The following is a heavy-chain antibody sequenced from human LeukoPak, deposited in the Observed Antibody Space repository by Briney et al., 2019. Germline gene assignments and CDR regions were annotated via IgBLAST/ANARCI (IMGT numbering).Heavy chain of an antibody. J-gene: IGHJ3*02. CDR1: GFTFSSYA. CDR2: ISYDGSNK. D-gene: IGHD3-10*01. CDR3: ARDRGAFDI. V-gene: IGHV3-30-3*01. Sequence: GRSLRLSCAASGFTFSSYAMHWVRQAPGKGLEWVAVISYDGSNKYYADSVKGRFTIPRDNSKNTLYLQMNSLRAEDTAVYYCARDRGAFDIWGQGTMVTVSS.